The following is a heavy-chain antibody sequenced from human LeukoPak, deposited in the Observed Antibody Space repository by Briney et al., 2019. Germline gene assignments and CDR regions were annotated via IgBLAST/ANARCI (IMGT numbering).Heavy chain of an antibody. J-gene: IGHJ4*02. CDR2: IYSSGTT. CDR1: GGSIISSTYY. CDR3: ARHWGIAVAGTGGDY. D-gene: IGHD6-19*01. V-gene: IGHV4-39*01. Sequence: SETLSLTCTVSGGSIISSTYYWDWVRQPPGKGLEWIGTIYSSGTTYYIPSLKSRVTISLDTSKNQFSLKLSSVTAADTAVYYCARHWGIAVAGTGGDYWGQGTLVTVSS.